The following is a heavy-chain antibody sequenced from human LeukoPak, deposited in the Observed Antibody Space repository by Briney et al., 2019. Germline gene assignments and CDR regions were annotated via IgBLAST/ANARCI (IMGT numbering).Heavy chain of an antibody. CDR3: ARVGSSGRDYYYYYYMDV. J-gene: IGHJ6*03. Sequence: GGSLRLSCAASGFTFSSYAMSWVRQAPGKGLEWVSAISGSGGSTYYADSVKGRFTISRDNFKNTLYLQMNSLRAEDTAVYYCARVGSSGRDYYYYYYMDVWGKGTTVTISS. V-gene: IGHV3-23*01. D-gene: IGHD3-10*01. CDR1: GFTFSSYA. CDR2: ISGSGGST.